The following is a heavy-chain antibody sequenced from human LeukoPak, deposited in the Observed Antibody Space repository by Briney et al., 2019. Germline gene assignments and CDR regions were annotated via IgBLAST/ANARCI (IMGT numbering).Heavy chain of an antibody. J-gene: IGHJ4*02. D-gene: IGHD2-21*02. CDR2: INHSGST. CDR3: ARKVTPDY. Sequence: SETLSLTCAVYGGSFSGYYWSWIRQPPGKGLEWIGEINHSGSTDYNPSLKSRVTISVDTSKNQFSLKLSSVTAADTAVYYCARKVTPDYWGQGTLVTVSS. CDR1: GGSFSGYY. V-gene: IGHV4-34*01.